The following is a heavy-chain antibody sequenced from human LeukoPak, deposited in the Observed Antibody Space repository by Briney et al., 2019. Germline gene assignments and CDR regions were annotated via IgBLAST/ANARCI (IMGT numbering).Heavy chain of an antibody. D-gene: IGHD1-14*01. CDR1: GYFISSGYY. CDR3: ARLDPPRNY. CDR2: IYHSGST. V-gene: IGHV4-38-2*01. Sequence: SETLSLTCAVSGYFISSGYYWGWIRQPPGKGLEWIGSIYHSGSTYYNPSLKSRVTISVDTSKNQFSLKLSSVTAADTAVYYCARLDPPRNYWGQGTLVTVSS. J-gene: IGHJ4*02.